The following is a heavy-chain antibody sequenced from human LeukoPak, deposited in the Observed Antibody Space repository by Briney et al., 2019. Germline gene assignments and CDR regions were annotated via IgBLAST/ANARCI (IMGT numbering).Heavy chain of an antibody. V-gene: IGHV3-30*03. CDR1: GFTFSSYG. J-gene: IGHJ2*01. CDR3: ARAAYSSTWYSRYFDL. D-gene: IGHD6-13*01. CDR2: ISYDGSNK. Sequence: GSLRLSCSASGFTFSSYGMHWVRQAPGKGLEWVAVISYDGSNKYYADSVKGRFTISRDNSKNTLYLQMNSLRAGDTAVYYCARAAYSSTWYSRYFDLWGSGTLVTVS.